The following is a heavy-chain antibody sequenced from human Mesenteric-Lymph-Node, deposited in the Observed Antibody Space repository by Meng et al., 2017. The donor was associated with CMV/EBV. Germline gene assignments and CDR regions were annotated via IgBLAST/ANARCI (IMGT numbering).Heavy chain of an antibody. Sequence: GESLKISCTASGFPFDQYAMNWVRQVPGKGLEWVSGITSTGDKIGYADSVQGRFTISRDNAKNFLYLRMNRLSAEDTAFYYCARTTGFCATNTCGPLWEDGFDNWGQGTEVTVSS. D-gene: IGHD1-26*01. CDR3: ARTTGFCATNTCGPLWEDGFDN. V-gene: IGHV3-20*04. CDR2: ITSTGDKI. CDR1: GFPFDQYA. J-gene: IGHJ3*02.